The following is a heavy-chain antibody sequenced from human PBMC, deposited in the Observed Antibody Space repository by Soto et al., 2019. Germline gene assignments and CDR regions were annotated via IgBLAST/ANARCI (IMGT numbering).Heavy chain of an antibody. V-gene: IGHV4-39*01. J-gene: IGHJ5*02. CDR1: GGSIISSGYY. Sequence: QLQLQESGPGLVKPSETLSLTCTVSGGSIISSGYYWGWIRQSPGKGLEWIATIYFSGSTYYNPSLKSRVTISVDTSKNQFSLRLSSVTAAGTSVYYCARLEYCRPTTCREGGNWLDPWGHGILVTVSS. D-gene: IGHD2-15*01. CDR2: IYFSGST. CDR3: ARLEYCRPTTCREGGNWLDP.